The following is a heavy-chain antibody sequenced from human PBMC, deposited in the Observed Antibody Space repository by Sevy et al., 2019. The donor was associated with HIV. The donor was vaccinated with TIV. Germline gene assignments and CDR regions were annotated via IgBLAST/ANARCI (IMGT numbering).Heavy chain of an antibody. CDR1: GFTFSSYS. CDR3: ARLRFLEWLSYPLDAFDI. J-gene: IGHJ3*02. Sequence: GGSLRLSCAASGFTFSSYSMNWVRQAPGKGLEWVSSISSSSSYIYYADSVKGRFTISRDNAKNSLYLQMNSLRAEDTAVYYCARLRFLEWLSYPLDAFDIWGQGTMVTVSS. V-gene: IGHV3-21*01. CDR2: ISSSSSYI. D-gene: IGHD3-3*01.